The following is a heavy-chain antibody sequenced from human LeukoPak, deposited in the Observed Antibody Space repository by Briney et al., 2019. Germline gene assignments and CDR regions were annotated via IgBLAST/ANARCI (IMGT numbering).Heavy chain of an antibody. Sequence: PSETLSLTCTVSGGSISSYYWRWIRQPPGKGLEWLGYIYYSGSTNYNPSLKSRVTISVDTSKNQFSLKLSSVTAADTAVYYCARESSNYYDSSGGYDYWGQGTLVTVSS. CDR2: IYYSGST. D-gene: IGHD3-22*01. V-gene: IGHV4-59*01. CDR3: ARESSNYYDSSGGYDY. J-gene: IGHJ4*02. CDR1: GGSISSYY.